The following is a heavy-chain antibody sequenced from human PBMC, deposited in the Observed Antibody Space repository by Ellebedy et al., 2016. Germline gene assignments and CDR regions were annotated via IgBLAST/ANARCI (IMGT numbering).Heavy chain of an antibody. V-gene: IGHV5-51*01. D-gene: IGHD1-1*01. CDR2: IYPSDSDT. J-gene: IGHJ3*02. Sequence: GESLKISCQGSGYSFTSYWIAWVRQMPGKGLEWMGIIYPSDSDTRYSPSFQGQVTISADKSISTAYLQWSSLKASDTAMYYCARAALPTTWTFDIWGQGTMVTVSS. CDR3: ARAALPTTWTFDI. CDR1: GYSFTSYW.